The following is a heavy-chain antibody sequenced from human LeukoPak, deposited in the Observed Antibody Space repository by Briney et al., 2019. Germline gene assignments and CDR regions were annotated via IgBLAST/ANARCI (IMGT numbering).Heavy chain of an antibody. V-gene: IGHV4-30-2*01. J-gene: IGHJ4*02. CDR2: IYHSGST. CDR3: ARAGGGWRYNYYFDY. D-gene: IGHD1-1*01. Sequence: SETLSLTCAVSGGSISSGGYSWSWIRQPPGKGLEWIGYIYHSGSTYYNPSLKSRVTISVDRSKNQFSLKLSSVTAADTAVYYCARAGGGWRYNYYFDYWGQGTLVTVSS. CDR1: GGSISSGGYS.